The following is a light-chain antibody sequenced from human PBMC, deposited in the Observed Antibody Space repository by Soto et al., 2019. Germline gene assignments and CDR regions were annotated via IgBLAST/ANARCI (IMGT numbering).Light chain of an antibody. V-gene: IGKV1-39*01. Sequence: DIQMTQSPSSLSASVGDRVTITCRASQSISSYLNWYQQKPGKAPKLLIYAASSLQSGVPSRFSGSGSGTYFPLTISSLQPEDFPPYSCHQIYSTPQNTFGKGPKR. CDR2: AAS. CDR3: HQIYSTPQNT. CDR1: QSISSY. J-gene: IGKJ2*01.